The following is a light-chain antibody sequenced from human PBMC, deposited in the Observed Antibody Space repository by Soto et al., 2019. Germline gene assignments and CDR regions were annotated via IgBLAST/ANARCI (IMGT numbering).Light chain of an antibody. CDR2: DAS. V-gene: IGKV1-5*01. J-gene: IGKJ1*01. CDR1: QSISSW. Sequence: DIQMTHSLATLSATEGDRVTITCRASQSISSWLAWYQQKPGEAPKLLIYDASALPRGVPSRFSGSGSGTKFTLTIASLQPDDFATYYCQQYETLSGTFGPGTKVDIK. CDR3: QQYETLSGT.